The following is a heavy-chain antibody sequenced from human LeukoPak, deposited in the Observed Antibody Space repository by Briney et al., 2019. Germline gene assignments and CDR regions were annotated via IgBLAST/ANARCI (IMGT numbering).Heavy chain of an antibody. CDR2: IADDGGVK. V-gene: IGHV3-30*03. CDR3: AREATWGEWYFDH. J-gene: IGHJ4*02. CDR1: GITFSRHC. Sequence: GSLRLSCVASGITFSRHCKDWVRQAPGKGLEWVAVIADDGGVKQYADSVKGRFTVSRDNSKSTLYLQMNSLSVEDTAIYYCAREATWGEWYFDHWGQGTPVTVSS. D-gene: IGHD3-3*01.